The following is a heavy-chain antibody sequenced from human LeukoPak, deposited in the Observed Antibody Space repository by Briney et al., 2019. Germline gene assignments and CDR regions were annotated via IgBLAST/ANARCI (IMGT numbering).Heavy chain of an antibody. CDR1: GYTFTSYG. D-gene: IGHD6-19*01. Sequence: ASVNVSCKASGYTFTSYGISWVRQAPGQGLEWMGWISAYNGNTNYAQKLQGRVTMTTDTSTSTAYMELRSLRSDDTAVYYCARDSPPWSSGWYGEDAFDIWGQGTMVTVSS. CDR3: ARDSPPWSSGWYGEDAFDI. J-gene: IGHJ3*02. V-gene: IGHV1-18*01. CDR2: ISAYNGNT.